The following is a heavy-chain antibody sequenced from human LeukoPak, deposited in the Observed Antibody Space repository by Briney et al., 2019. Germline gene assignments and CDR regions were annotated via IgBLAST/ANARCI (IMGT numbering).Heavy chain of an antibody. D-gene: IGHD3-10*01. V-gene: IGHV3-7*01. J-gene: IGHJ4*02. CDR1: GFTFSSYW. CDR2: IKQDGSEK. CDR3: AKDLFTMVRGVMNY. Sequence: GGSLRLSCAASGFTFSSYWMSWVRQAPGKGLEWVANIKQDGSEKYYVDSVKGRFTISRDNAKSSLSLQMNSLRAEDTAVYYCAKDLFTMVRGVMNYWGQGTLVTVSS.